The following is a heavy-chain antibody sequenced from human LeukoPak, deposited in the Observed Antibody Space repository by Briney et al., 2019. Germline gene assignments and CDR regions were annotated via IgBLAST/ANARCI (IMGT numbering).Heavy chain of an antibody. J-gene: IGHJ5*02. CDR1: GYTFTSYA. Sequence: ASVKVSCKASGYTFTSYAISWVRQAPGQGLEWMGRIIPILGIANYAQKFQGRVTITADKSTSTAYMELSSLRSEDTAVYYCARVADCSGGSCYSGSPFDPWGQGTLVTVSS. CDR3: ARVADCSGGSCYSGSPFDP. D-gene: IGHD2-15*01. V-gene: IGHV1-69*04. CDR2: IIPILGIA.